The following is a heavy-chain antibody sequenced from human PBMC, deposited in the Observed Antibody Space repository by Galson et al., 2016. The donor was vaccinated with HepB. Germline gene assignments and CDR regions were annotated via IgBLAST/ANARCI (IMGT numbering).Heavy chain of an antibody. Sequence: QSGAEVKKPGESLKISCQGLGYTFSDYWIGWARQMPGKGLEWIGIIYPDDFDIRYGPSFQGQVSLSVDKSINTAYLQWSSLKASDTAMYYCAKGSGLSMDVWGQGTTVTVSS. D-gene: IGHD3-16*02. V-gene: IGHV5-51*01. CDR2: IYPDDFDI. J-gene: IGHJ6*02. CDR3: AKGSGLSMDV. CDR1: GYTFSDYW.